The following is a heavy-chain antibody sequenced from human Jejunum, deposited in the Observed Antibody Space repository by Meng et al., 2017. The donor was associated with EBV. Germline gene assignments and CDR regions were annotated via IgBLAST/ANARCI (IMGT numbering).Heavy chain of an antibody. V-gene: IGHV1-3*04. J-gene: IGHJ2*01. CDR1: GYTFTTYG. CDR2: INTGYGDT. D-gene: IGHD3-16*01. Sequence: QVQLVQSGAEVKQPGASVKVSCKASGYTFTTYGMHWVRQAPGQSLEWMGWINTGYGDTKYSQRFQGRVTISRDTSANTAYMELSSLRSEDTAVYYCARDLLGDTPWSVDLWGRGTLCTVSP. CDR3: ARDLLGDTPWSVDL.